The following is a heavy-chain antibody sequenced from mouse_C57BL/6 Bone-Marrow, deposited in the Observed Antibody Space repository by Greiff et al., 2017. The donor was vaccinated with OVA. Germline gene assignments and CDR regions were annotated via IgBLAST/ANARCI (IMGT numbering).Heavy chain of an antibody. CDR1: GYTFTSYW. D-gene: IGHD2-3*01. J-gene: IGHJ1*03. CDR2: INPSNGGT. V-gene: IGHV1-53*01. Sequence: QVQLQQPGTELVKPGASVKLSCKASGYTFTSYWMHWVKQRPGQGLEWIGNINPSNGGTNYNEKFKSKATLTVDKSSSTAYMQLSSLTSEDSAVYYCARLDGYYGDWYFDGWGTGTTVTVSS. CDR3: ARLDGYYGDWYFDG.